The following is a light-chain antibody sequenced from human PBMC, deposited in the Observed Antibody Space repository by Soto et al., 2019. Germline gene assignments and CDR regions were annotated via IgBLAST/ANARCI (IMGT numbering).Light chain of an antibody. J-gene: IGKJ2*03. CDR1: QGVSFW. CDR2: DAS. V-gene: IGKV1-5*01. Sequence: DIKMTQSPSTLSASVGDTVTITCRASQGVSFWLAWYQQKPGKAPKLLIYDASTLSSGVPSRFSGSRSGTEFTLTISSLQPDDFASYYCQQYNSFAPYSFGQGTKLEI. CDR3: QQYNSFAPYS.